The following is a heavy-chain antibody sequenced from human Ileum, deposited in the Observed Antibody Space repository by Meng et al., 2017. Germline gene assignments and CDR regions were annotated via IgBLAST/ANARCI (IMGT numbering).Heavy chain of an antibody. J-gene: IGHJ5*02. D-gene: IGHD3-3*01. Sequence: QMQLQESGPGLVKPSGTRFLTCGVSGGSFSSGNWWGWVRQPPGKGLVWIGEIFHTGNTNYNPSLQSRVSLSIDKSKNQFSLKLSSVTAADTAVYYCARENTIFGVVWGSWFDPWGQGTLVTVSS. V-gene: IGHV4-4*02. CDR3: ARENTIFGVVWGSWFDP. CDR1: GGSFSSGNW. CDR2: IFHTGNT.